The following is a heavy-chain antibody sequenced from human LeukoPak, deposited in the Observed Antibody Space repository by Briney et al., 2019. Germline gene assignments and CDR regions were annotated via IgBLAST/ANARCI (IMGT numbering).Heavy chain of an antibody. Sequence: SSETLSLTCTVSGGSISSYYWSWVRQAPGKGLEWVSVIYSGGSTYYADSVKGRFTISRHNSKNTLYLQMNSLRAEDTAVYYCARAPEWLIFDYWGQGTLVTVSS. CDR2: IYSGGST. V-gene: IGHV3-53*04. CDR3: ARAPEWLIFDY. D-gene: IGHD6-19*01. J-gene: IGHJ4*02. CDR1: GGSISSYY.